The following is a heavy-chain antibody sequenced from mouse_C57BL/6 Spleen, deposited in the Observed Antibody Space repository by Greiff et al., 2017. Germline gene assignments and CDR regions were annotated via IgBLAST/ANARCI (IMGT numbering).Heavy chain of an antibody. V-gene: IGHV3-6*01. CDR1: GYSITNGYY. J-gene: IGHJ3*01. CDR2: ISYDGSN. Sequence: EVKLQESGPGLVKPSQSLSLTCSVTGYSITNGYYWNWIRQFPGNKLEWMGYISYDGSNNYNPSLKNRSSITRDISKNQFFLKLHSVTTEDTATYYCARDSPYWGQGTLVTVSA. CDR3: ARDSPY.